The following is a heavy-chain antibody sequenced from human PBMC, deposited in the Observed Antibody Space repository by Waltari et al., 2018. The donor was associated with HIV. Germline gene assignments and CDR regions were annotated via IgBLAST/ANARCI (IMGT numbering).Heavy chain of an antibody. Sequence: EVQLVESGGGLVQPGGSLRLSCAASGFTFRSYWMSWVRQAPGKGLEWVANINEEGSEKYYVYSVKGRFTVSRDNAKSSLYVQMNSLRVEDSALYYCARDVTAVRYPDYWGQGTLVTVSS. CDR1: GFTFRSYW. CDR3: ARDVTAVRYPDY. D-gene: IGHD3-9*01. J-gene: IGHJ4*02. V-gene: IGHV3-7*01. CDR2: INEEGSEK.